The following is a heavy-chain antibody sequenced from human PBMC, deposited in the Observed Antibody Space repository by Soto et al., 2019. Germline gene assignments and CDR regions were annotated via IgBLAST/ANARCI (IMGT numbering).Heavy chain of an antibody. Sequence: SESLSLTCTVSGGSISRYYWSWIRQPPGKGLEWIGYIYYSGSTNYNPSLKSQVTISVDTSKNQFSLKLSSVTAADTAVYYCARLNGYCISSSCHGHYAMDVWGQGTTVTVSS. CDR1: GGSISRYY. D-gene: IGHD2-2*01. CDR3: ARLNGYCISSSCHGHYAMDV. V-gene: IGHV4-59*08. CDR2: IYYSGST. J-gene: IGHJ6*02.